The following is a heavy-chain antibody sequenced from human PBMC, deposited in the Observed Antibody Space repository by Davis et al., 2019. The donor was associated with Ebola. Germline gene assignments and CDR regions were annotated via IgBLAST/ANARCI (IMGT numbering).Heavy chain of an antibody. J-gene: IGHJ3*02. D-gene: IGHD3-22*01. CDR2: INPITGGT. V-gene: IGHV1-46*01. CDR1: GYRFTSYY. Sequence: ASVKVSCKASGYRFTSYYMHWVRQAPGQGLEWMGIINPITGGTSYAQNFQVRVNMTRDTSTSTVYMELSSLSSEDTAVYYCAREGGRYYDSSGYFFDIWGKGKMVKVS. CDR3: AREGGRYYDSSGYFFDI.